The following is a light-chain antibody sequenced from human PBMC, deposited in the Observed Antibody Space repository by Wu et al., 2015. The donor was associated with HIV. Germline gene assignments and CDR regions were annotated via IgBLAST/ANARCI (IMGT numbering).Light chain of an antibody. CDR3: QQYYSYPPT. Sequence: IRMTQSPSSLSASTGDRVTITCRASQGISSYLAWYQQKPGKAPKLLIYAASTLQSGVPSRFSGSGSGTDFTLTISCLQSEDFATYYCQQYYSYPPTFGQGTKVEIK. CDR2: AAS. J-gene: IGKJ1*01. V-gene: IGKV1-8*01. CDR1: QGISSY.